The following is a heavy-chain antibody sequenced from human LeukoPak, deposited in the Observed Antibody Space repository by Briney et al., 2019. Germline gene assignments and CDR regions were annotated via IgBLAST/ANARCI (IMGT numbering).Heavy chain of an antibody. J-gene: IGHJ4*02. CDR2: ISGSGGST. D-gene: IGHD3-3*01. CDR1: GFTFSSYA. V-gene: IGHV3-23*01. Sequence: PGGSLRLSCAASGFTFSSYAMSWVRQAPGKGLEWVSAISGSGGSTYYADSVKGRFTISRDNSKNTLYLQMNSLRAEDTAVYYCAKAEYYDFWSGSYYFDYWGQGTLVTVSP. CDR3: AKAEYYDFWSGSYYFDY.